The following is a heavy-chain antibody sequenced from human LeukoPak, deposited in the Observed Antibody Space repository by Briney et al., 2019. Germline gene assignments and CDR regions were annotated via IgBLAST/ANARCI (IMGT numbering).Heavy chain of an antibody. D-gene: IGHD4-17*01. J-gene: IGHJ6*03. CDR2: INWNGGST. V-gene: IGHV3-20*04. CDR1: GFTSDDYG. Sequence: GGSLRLSCAASGFTSDDYGMSWVRQAPGKGLEWVAGINWNGGSTGYADSVKGRFIISRDNVKNSLYLQMNSLRAEDTALYYCARWTPDYGDSPYYYYMDVWGKGTTVTVSS. CDR3: ARWTPDYGDSPYYYYMDV.